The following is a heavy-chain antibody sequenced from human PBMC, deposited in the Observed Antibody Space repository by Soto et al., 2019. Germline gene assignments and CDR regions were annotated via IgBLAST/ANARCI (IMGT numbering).Heavy chain of an antibody. CDR2: IWYDGSNK. V-gene: IGHV3-33*01. D-gene: IGHD4-17*01. Sequence: PGXCLGLSCAACGVTASNHGVHWVVQAPGKGLEWVGVIWYDGSNKYYADSVKGRFTISRDNSKNTLYLQMNSLRAEDTAVYYCARDLNHDDYGDSVGNYWGQRTLVTVSS. CDR3: ARDLNHDDYGDSVGNY. CDR1: GVTASNHG. J-gene: IGHJ4*02.